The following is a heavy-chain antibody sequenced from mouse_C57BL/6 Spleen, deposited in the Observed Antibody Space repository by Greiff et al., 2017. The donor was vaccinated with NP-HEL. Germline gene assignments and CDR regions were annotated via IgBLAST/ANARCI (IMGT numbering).Heavy chain of an antibody. CDR3: ATVTTVVAGDYYFDY. CDR1: GYTFTDYY. V-gene: IGHV1-75*01. D-gene: IGHD1-1*01. J-gene: IGHJ2*01. Sequence: QVQLQQSGPELVKPGASVKISCKASGYTFTDYYINWVKQRPGQGLEWIGWIFPGSGSTYYNEKFKGKATLTVDKSSSTAYMLLSSLTSEDSAVYFCATVTTVVAGDYYFDYWGQGTTLTVSS. CDR2: IFPGSGST.